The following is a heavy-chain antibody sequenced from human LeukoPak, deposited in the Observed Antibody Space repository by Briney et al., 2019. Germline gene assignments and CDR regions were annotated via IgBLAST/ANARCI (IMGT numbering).Heavy chain of an antibody. J-gene: IGHJ4*02. Sequence: GGSLRLSCAASGFTFSSYSMNWVRQAPGKGLEWVSYISSSSSTIYYADSVKGRFTISRDNSKNTLYLQMNSLRAEDTAVYYCARPKDGYNYYYWGQGTLVTVSS. V-gene: IGHV3-48*01. CDR3: ARPKDGYNYYY. CDR1: GFTFSSYS. D-gene: IGHD5-24*01. CDR2: ISSSSSTI.